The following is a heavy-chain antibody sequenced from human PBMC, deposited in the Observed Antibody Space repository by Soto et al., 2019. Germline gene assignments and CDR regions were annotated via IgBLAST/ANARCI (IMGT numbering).Heavy chain of an antibody. V-gene: IGHV4-31*03. CDR1: GGSISSGGYY. CDR2: IYYSGST. D-gene: IGHD2-2*01. J-gene: IGHJ6*02. Sequence: QVQLQESGPGLVKPSQTLSLTCTVSGGSISSGGYYWSWIRQHPGKGLEWIGYIYYSGSTYYNPSLKSRVTISXXTXKXXFSLKLSSVTAADTAVYYCARDLGVPAAQAYGMDVWGQGTTVTVSS. CDR3: ARDLGVPAAQAYGMDV.